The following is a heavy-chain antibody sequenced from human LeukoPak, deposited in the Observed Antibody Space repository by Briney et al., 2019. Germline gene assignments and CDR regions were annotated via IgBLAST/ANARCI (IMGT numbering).Heavy chain of an antibody. D-gene: IGHD4-17*01. CDR3: ARARWTSTATTYYLDY. J-gene: IGHJ4*02. V-gene: IGHV1-3*01. Sequence: GASVKVSCKTSGYTFTDYAVQWVRQAPGQRLEWMGWINAGNGKTKYSQKFQDRVTITRDTSATTAYLNLSSLRSEDTAVYYCARARWTSTATTYYLDYWGQGTLVTVSS. CDR2: INAGNGKT. CDR1: GYTFTDYA.